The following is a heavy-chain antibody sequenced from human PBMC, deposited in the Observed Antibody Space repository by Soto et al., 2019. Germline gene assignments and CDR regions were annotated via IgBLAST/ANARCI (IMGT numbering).Heavy chain of an antibody. CDR2: IKSDASTI. CDR3: VRGGSANYYGLFAS. D-gene: IGHD1-26*01. J-gene: IGHJ4*02. V-gene: IGHV3-74*03. CDR1: GFTFSSYW. Sequence: LRLSCAASGFTFSSYWMHWVRQVPGKGLVWVSRIKSDASTIMYADSVKGRFTISRDNAKNTLYLQVNSLRPEDTAVYYCVRGGSANYYGLFASWGQGTLVTVSS.